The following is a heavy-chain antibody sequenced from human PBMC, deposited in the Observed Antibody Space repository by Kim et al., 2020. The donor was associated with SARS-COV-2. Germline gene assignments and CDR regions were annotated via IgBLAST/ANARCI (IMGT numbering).Heavy chain of an antibody. CDR3: ASADLVYPKYFDY. J-gene: IGHJ4*02. CDR2: IYHSGST. Sequence: SETLSLTCAVSGGSISSSNWWSWVRQPPGKGLEWIGEIYHSGSTNYNPSLKSRVTISVDKSKNQSSLKLGSVTAADTAVYYCASADLVYPKYFDYCGQGTLVTVSS. D-gene: IGHD3-16*01. V-gene: IGHV4-4*02. CDR1: GGSISSSNW.